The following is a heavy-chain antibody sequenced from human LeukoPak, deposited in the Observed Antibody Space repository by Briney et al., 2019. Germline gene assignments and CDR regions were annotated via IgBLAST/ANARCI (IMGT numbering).Heavy chain of an antibody. V-gene: IGHV3-30-3*01. CDR1: GXTFSSYA. D-gene: IGHD3-22*01. J-gene: IGHJ3*02. Sequence: GRSLRLSCAASGXTFSSYAVHWVRQAPGKGLEWVAVISYDGSNKYYADSVKGRFTISRDNSKNTLYLQMNSLRAEDTAVYYCARDAYDSSGYPAGIWGQGTMVTVSS. CDR2: ISYDGSNK. CDR3: ARDAYDSSGYPAGI.